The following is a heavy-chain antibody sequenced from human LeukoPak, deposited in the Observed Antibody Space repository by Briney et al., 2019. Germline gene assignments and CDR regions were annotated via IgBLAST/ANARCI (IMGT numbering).Heavy chain of an antibody. V-gene: IGHV4-39*07. CDR3: ARDLGDYSGYDPYFDY. D-gene: IGHD5-12*01. J-gene: IGHJ4*02. CDR2: IYYSGST. Sequence: SETLSLTCTVSGGSISSSSYYWGWIRQPPGKGLEWIGSIYYSGSTYYNPSLKSRVTISVDTSKNQFSLKLSSVTAADTAVYYCARDLGDYSGYDPYFDYWGQGTLVTVSS. CDR1: GGSISSSSYY.